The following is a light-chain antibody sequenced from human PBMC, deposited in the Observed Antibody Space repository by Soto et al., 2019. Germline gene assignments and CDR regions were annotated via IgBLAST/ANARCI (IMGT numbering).Light chain of an antibody. J-gene: IGKJ1*01. CDR3: QHYYSTPPT. V-gene: IGKV4-1*01. Sequence: DIVMTQSPDSLAVSLGERATINCKSSQSVLYSSNNKNYLXWYQQKPGQPPKLLIYRASTRESGVPDRFGGSGSGTDFTLPTSPLQPEVVAFYYCQHYYSTPPTFAQGTRVKIK. CDR1: QSVLYSSNNKNY. CDR2: RAS.